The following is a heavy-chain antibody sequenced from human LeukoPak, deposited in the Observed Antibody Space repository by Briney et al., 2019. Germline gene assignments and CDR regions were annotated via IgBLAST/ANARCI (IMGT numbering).Heavy chain of an antibody. V-gene: IGHV1-2*02. CDR3: AREGNGLGYFDWYIPHPHNNWFDP. Sequence: ASVKVSCKASGYTFTGYYMHWVRQAPGQGLEWMGWINPNSGGTNYAQKFQGRVTMTRDTSISTAYMELSRLRSDDTAVYYCAREGNGLGYFDWYIPHPHNNWFDPWGQGTLVTVSS. CDR1: GYTFTGYY. J-gene: IGHJ5*02. D-gene: IGHD3-9*01. CDR2: INPNSGGT.